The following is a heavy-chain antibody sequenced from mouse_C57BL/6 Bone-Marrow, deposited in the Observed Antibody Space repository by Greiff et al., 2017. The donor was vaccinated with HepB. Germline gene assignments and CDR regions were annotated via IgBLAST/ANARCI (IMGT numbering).Heavy chain of an antibody. V-gene: IGHV5-9-1*02. D-gene: IGHD1-1*01. CDR1: GFTFSSYA. CDR3: TRDYYYGSSYLYYYAMDY. CDR2: ISSGGDYI. Sequence: EVKLMESGAGLVKPGGSLKLSCAASGFTFSSYAMSWVRQTPEKRLEWVAYISSGGDYIYYADTVKGRFTISRDNARNTLYLQMSSLKSEDTAMYYCTRDYYYGSSYLYYYAMDYWGQGTSVTVSS. J-gene: IGHJ4*01.